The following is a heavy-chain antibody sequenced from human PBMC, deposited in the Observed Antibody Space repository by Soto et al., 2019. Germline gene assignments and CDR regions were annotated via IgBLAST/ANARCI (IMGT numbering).Heavy chain of an antibody. V-gene: IGHV1-69*06. Sequence: QVQLVQSGAEVKKPGSSVKVSCKASGGTFSSYAISWVRQAPGQGLEWMGGIIPIFGTANYAQKFQGRVTINADKSTSTAYMELSRLRSEDTVVYYCARSNCGGDCYLDYWGQGTLVTVSS. CDR3: ARSNCGGDCYLDY. CDR1: GGTFSSYA. J-gene: IGHJ4*02. D-gene: IGHD2-21*02. CDR2: IIPIFGTA.